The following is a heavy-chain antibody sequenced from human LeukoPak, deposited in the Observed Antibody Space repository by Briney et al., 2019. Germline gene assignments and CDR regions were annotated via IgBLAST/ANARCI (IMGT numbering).Heavy chain of an antibody. CDR2: IGGSGGST. J-gene: IGHJ4*02. CDR1: GFTFSSYA. CDR3: ATARTLRVTTSFDY. V-gene: IGHV3-23*01. D-gene: IGHD4-17*01. Sequence: GASLRLSCEVSGFTFSSYAMNGVRQARGKGLEGGSGIGGSGGSTFYADSVKGRFTISRDNSKDTLYLQVNSLRAEDTAVYYCATARTLRVTTSFDYWGQGGLVTVSS.